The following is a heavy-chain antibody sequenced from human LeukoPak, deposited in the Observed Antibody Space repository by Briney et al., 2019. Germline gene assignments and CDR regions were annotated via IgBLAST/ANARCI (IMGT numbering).Heavy chain of an antibody. Sequence: SKTLSLTCTVSGGSVSSGSYYWSWIRQPPGKGLEWIGYIYYSGSANYNPSLKSRVTISVGTSKNQFSLKLSSVTAADTAVYYCASNVVGALYGVDYWGQGTLVTVSS. J-gene: IGHJ4*02. CDR1: GGSVSSGSYY. CDR3: ASNVVGALYGVDY. D-gene: IGHD1-26*01. CDR2: IYYSGSA. V-gene: IGHV4-61*01.